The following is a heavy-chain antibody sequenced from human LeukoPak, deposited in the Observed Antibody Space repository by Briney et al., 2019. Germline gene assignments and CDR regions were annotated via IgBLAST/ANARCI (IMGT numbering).Heavy chain of an antibody. Sequence: SETLSLTCTVSGGSISSSSYYWDWIRQPPGKGLEWIGSIYYSGSTYYNPSLKSRVTISVDTSKNQFSLKLSSVTAADTAVYYCARHVINGGNMDVWGKGTTVTVSS. V-gene: IGHV4-39*01. CDR2: IYYSGST. J-gene: IGHJ6*03. CDR3: ARHVINGGNMDV. CDR1: GGSISSSSYY. D-gene: IGHD2-15*01.